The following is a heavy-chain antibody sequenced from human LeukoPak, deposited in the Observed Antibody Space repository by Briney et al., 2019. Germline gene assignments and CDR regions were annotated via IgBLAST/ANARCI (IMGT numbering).Heavy chain of an antibody. CDR1: GGSFSGYY. CDR3: AGGRGYDPH. J-gene: IGHJ4*02. CDR2: INHSGST. Sequence: SETLSLTCAVYGGSFSGYYWSWIRQPPGKGLEWIGEINHSGSTNYNPSLKSRVTISVDTSKNQFSLKLSSVTAADTAVYYCAGGRGYDPHWGQGTLVTVSS. D-gene: IGHD5-12*01. V-gene: IGHV4-34*01.